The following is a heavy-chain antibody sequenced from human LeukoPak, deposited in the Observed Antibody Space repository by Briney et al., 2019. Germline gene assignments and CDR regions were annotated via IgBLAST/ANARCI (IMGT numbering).Heavy chain of an antibody. D-gene: IGHD3-10*01. V-gene: IGHV4-39*01. CDR1: GDSISSSTYY. Sequence: PSETLSLTCTVSGDSISSSTYYWGWIRQPPGKGLEWIGTIYYSGSTYYNPSLKSRVTISVDTSKNQFSLKLSSVTAADTAVYYCARHQPLLWFGEFLTFDYWGQGTLVTVSS. CDR2: IYYSGST. J-gene: IGHJ4*02. CDR3: ARHQPLLWFGEFLTFDY.